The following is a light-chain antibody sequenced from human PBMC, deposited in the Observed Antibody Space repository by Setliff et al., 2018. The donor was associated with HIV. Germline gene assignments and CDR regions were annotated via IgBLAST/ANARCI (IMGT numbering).Light chain of an antibody. V-gene: IGLV2-14*03. CDR2: DVT. J-gene: IGLJ3*02. CDR3: SSFTSSKALL. Sequence: LTQPASVSGSPGQSITISCTGTSSDIGGYNYVSWYQQLPGNTPKLLIYDVTNRPSGVPDRFSGSKSANTASLTISGLQAEDEADYYCSSFTSSKALLFGGGTQLTVL. CDR1: SSDIGGYNY.